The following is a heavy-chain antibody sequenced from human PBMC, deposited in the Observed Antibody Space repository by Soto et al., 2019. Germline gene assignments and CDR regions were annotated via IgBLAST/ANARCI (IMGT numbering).Heavy chain of an antibody. D-gene: IGHD3-3*01. CDR3: ARTHYDFWSGYHGNWFDP. CDR1: GYTFTGYY. J-gene: IGHJ5*02. V-gene: IGHV1-2*02. CDR2: INPNSGGT. Sequence: QVQLVQSGAEVKKPGASVKVSCKASGYTFTGYYMHWVRQAPGQGLEWMGWINPNSGGTNYAQKVKGRVTMTRDTSISTAYMELSRLRSDDTAVYYCARTHYDFWSGYHGNWFDPWGQGTLVTVSS.